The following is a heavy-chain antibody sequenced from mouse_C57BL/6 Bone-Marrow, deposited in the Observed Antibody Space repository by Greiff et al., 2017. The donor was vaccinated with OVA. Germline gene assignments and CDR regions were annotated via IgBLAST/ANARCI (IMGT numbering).Heavy chain of an antibody. D-gene: IGHD1-1*02. CDR3: AIWSFAY. Sequence: VQLQQSGAELARPGASVKLSCKASGYTFTSYGISWVKQRTGPGLEWIGEIYPRSGNTYYNEKFKGKATLTADKSSSTAYMELRSLTSEDSAVYFCAIWSFAYWGQGTLVTVSA. J-gene: IGHJ3*01. CDR2: IYPRSGNT. CDR1: GYTFTSYG. V-gene: IGHV1-81*01.